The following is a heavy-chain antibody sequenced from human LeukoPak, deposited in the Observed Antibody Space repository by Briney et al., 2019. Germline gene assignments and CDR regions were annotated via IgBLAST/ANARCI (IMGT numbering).Heavy chain of an antibody. D-gene: IGHD6-19*01. Sequence: ASVKVSCKASGYTFTAYDIHWLRQAPGQGPEWMGWIKPDSGSSHYAQKFQGRVTMTRDTSSNSAYMGLTRLKSDDTAVYYCARARVPIAVAGLYYFDYWGQGALVTVSS. CDR3: ARARVPIAVAGLYYFDY. CDR2: IKPDSGSS. J-gene: IGHJ4*02. V-gene: IGHV1-2*02. CDR1: GYTFTAYD.